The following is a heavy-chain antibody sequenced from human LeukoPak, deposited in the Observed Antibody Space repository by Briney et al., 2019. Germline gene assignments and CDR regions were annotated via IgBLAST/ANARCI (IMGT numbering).Heavy chain of an antibody. CDR3: ANPGTYRSGWGSPPSFDS. V-gene: IGHV3-23*01. J-gene: IGHJ4*02. CDR2: ISGSGGNS. Sequence: PGGSLRLSCAASGFTFSTYAMSWVRQAPGKGLEWVSSISGSGGNSYYADSVKGRFTISRDNSKNTVSLQMNSLRAEDTALYYCANPGTYRSGWGSPPSFDSWGQGTLVTVSS. CDR1: GFTFSTYA. D-gene: IGHD6-19*01.